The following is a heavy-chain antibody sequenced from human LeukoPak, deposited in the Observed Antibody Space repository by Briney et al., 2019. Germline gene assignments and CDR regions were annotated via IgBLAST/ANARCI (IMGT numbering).Heavy chain of an antibody. D-gene: IGHD6-19*01. Sequence: ASVKVSCTASGYTFTIYDINWVRQAPGQGLEWMGWMNPNSGNTGYAQKFQGRVTMTRNTSISTAYMELSSLRSEDTAVYYCARQGSDSSGWYADFDYWGQGTLVTVSS. CDR2: MNPNSGNT. J-gene: IGHJ4*02. CDR3: ARQGSDSSGWYADFDY. CDR1: GYTFTIYD. V-gene: IGHV1-8*01.